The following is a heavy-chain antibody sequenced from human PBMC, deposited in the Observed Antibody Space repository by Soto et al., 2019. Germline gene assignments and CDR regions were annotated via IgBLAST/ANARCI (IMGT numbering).Heavy chain of an antibody. CDR1: GFTFSSYS. J-gene: IGHJ6*02. CDR2: ISSSSSYI. V-gene: IGHV3-21*01. D-gene: IGHD3-22*01. Sequence: GGSLRLSCAASGFTFSSYSMNWVRQAPGKGLEWVSYISSSSSYIYYADSVKGRFTISRDNAKNSLYLQMNSLRAEDTAVYYCARVGGAMIEVNYYYYYGMDVWGQGTTVTVSS. CDR3: ARVGGAMIEVNYYYYYGMDV.